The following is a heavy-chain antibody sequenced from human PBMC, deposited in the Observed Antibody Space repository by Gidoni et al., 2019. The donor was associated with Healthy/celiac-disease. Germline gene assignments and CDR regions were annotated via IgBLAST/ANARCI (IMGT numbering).Heavy chain of an antibody. J-gene: IGHJ4*02. D-gene: IGHD6-19*01. CDR3: ARYVPSGWYIDY. CDR2: ISSSSSYI. Sequence: EVQLVESGVGLVKPGGSLRISCAASGSTFSSYSMNWVRQAPGKGLEWVSSISSSSSYIYYADSVKGRFTISRDNAKNSLYLQMNSLRAEDTAVYYCARYVPSGWYIDYWGQGTLVTVSS. CDR1: GSTFSSYS. V-gene: IGHV3-21*01.